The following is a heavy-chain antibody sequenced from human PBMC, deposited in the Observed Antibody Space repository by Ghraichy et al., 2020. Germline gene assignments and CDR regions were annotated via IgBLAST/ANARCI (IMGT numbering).Heavy chain of an antibody. CDR1: GFTFSNYN. V-gene: IGHV3-48*02. D-gene: IGHD3-22*01. CDR2: ISSNGSVI. CDR3: ARPLTRRVTEYHDKSGYFSHYGMNI. J-gene: IGHJ6*01. Sequence: GGSLRLSCVASGFTFSNYNMNWVRQAPGKGLEWVSYISSNGSVIYYPDSVKGRFTIYRENARNSLFLQLNSLRDEDTAVYYCARPLTRRVTEYHDKSGYFSHYGMNIWGQGTTVTVSS.